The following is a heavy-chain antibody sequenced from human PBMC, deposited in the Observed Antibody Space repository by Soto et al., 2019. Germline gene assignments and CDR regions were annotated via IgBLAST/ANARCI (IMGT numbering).Heavy chain of an antibody. CDR3: ARYCNGGACYSASLDY. CDR2: ISYDGSKE. J-gene: IGHJ4*02. D-gene: IGHD2-15*01. Sequence: GGSLRLSCAASPGPFRSYSMHWVRQAPGKGLEWVTSISYDGSKESYADSVKGRFAVSRDNSKNTLYLQMNSLRPEDTAVYYCARYCNGGACYSASLDYWGQGTQVTVSS. V-gene: IGHV3-30*09. CDR1: PGPFRSYS.